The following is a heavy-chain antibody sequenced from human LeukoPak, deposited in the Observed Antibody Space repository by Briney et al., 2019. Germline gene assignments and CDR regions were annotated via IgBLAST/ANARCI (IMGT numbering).Heavy chain of an antibody. J-gene: IGHJ5*02. CDR2: IYYSGST. D-gene: IGHD4-11*01. V-gene: IGHV4-30-4*08. Sequence: SETLSLTCTVSGGSISSGDYYWSWIRQPPGKGLEWIGYIYYSGSTYYNPSLKSRVTISVDTSKNQFSLKLTSVTAADTAVYYCARRETTASSRFDPWGQGTLVTVSS. CDR1: GGSISSGDYY. CDR3: ARRETTASSRFDP.